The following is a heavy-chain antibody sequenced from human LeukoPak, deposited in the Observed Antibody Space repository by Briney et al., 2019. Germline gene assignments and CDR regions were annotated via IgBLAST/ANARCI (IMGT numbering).Heavy chain of an antibody. CDR3: ARGLSEYSSSIDY. CDR2: SNHSGST. Sequence: SETLSLSCAVYGGSFSGYYWSWIRQPPGKGVEWIGESNHSGSTNYDPALKSRVTISVNTSKNQFSLKLSSVTAADTAVYYCARGLSEYSSSIDYWGQGTLVTVSS. J-gene: IGHJ4*02. D-gene: IGHD6-6*01. V-gene: IGHV4-34*01. CDR1: GGSFSGYY.